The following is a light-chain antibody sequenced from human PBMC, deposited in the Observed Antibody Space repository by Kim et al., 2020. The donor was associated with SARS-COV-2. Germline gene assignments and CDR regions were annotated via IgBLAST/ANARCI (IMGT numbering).Light chain of an antibody. CDR2: EVT. Sequence: GQSVTSSCTGPSSDVGGYNYVSWYQHHPGKAPKLMIYEVTKRPSGVPDRFSGSKSGNTASLTVSGLQAEDEADYYCGSYVGNNNFVFGTGTKVTVL. V-gene: IGLV2-8*01. J-gene: IGLJ1*01. CDR3: GSYVGNNNFV. CDR1: SSDVGGYNY.